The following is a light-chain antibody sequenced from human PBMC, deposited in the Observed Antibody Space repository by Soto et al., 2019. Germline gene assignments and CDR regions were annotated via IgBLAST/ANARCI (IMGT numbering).Light chain of an antibody. J-gene: IGKJ4*01. CDR2: GAS. Sequence: EIVFTQSPATLSLSHGARATLSCMAGQSVNSNYLAWYQQHPGQPPRLLIYGASSRATGIPDRFSGSGSGTDFTLTISRLEPEDFAVYYCQQYGSSPPRLTFGGGTKVDIK. CDR1: QSVNSNY. V-gene: IGKV3-20*01. CDR3: QQYGSSPPRLT.